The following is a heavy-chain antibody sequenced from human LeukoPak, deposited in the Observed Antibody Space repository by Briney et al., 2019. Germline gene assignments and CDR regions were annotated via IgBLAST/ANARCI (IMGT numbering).Heavy chain of an antibody. Sequence: TGGSLRLSCAASGFTFSSHPMSWVRLAPGKGLEWVSSIRGSGDSTYYADSVKGRFTISRDNTKNTLYLKMNSLRGDDTAVYYCAKGRRETYYDFWSGYPGGGYFDYWGQGTLVTVSS. CDR2: IRGSGDST. CDR1: GFTFSSHP. J-gene: IGHJ4*02. CDR3: AKGRRETYYDFWSGYPGGGYFDY. V-gene: IGHV3-23*01. D-gene: IGHD3-3*01.